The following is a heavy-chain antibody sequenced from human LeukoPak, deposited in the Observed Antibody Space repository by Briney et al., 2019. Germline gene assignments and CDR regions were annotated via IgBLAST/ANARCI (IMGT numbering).Heavy chain of an antibody. CDR1: EFTFSGYW. D-gene: IGHD2-15*01. V-gene: IGHV3-48*04. CDR2: ISSSGSTI. J-gene: IGHJ4*02. Sequence: GGSLRLSCAASEFTFSGYWMNWVRQAPGKGLEWVSYISSSGSTIYYADSVKGRFTISRDNAKNSLYLQMNSLRAEDTAVYYCARESGSAYDYWGQGTLFTVSS. CDR3: ARESGSAYDY.